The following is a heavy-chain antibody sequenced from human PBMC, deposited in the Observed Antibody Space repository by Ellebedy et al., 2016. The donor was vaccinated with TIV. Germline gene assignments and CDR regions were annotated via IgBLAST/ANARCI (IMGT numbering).Heavy chain of an antibody. CDR2: IYYSGST. J-gene: IGHJ4*02. D-gene: IGHD5-18*01. Sequence: MPSETLSLTCSVSGGSISSYYWSWIRQPPGKGLEWIGNIYYSGSTNYHPSLTSRVTISVDTSKNQFSLKLSSVTAADTAVFYCASGFSYGLLDYWGQGTLVAVSS. CDR3: ASGFSYGLLDY. CDR1: GGSISSYY. V-gene: IGHV4-59*01.